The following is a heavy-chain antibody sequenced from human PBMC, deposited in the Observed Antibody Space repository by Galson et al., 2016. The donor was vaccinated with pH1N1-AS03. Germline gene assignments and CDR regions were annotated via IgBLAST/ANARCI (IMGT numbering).Heavy chain of an antibody. CDR2: LGSAPSTT. D-gene: IGHD1-7*01. CDR3: ARGIGITGSTPDF. V-gene: IGHV3-11*01. J-gene: IGHJ4*02. Sequence: SLRLSCAGSGFSVNDYYMIWLRQAPGKGLEWVSYLGSAPSTTYYTYSVKGRFTISKDNAKNSLLLQMSSLRAEDKAMYYSARGIGITGSTPDFWGRGTFVTVSS. CDR1: GFSVNDYY.